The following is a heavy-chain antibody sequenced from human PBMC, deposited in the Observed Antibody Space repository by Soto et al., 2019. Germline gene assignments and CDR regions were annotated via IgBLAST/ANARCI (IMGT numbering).Heavy chain of an antibody. CDR2: IYYSGST. V-gene: IGHV4-39*01. D-gene: IGHD2-21*02. CDR1: GGSISSSSYY. CDR3: ARHYCGGDCYSLYYFDY. Sequence: PSETLSLTCTVSGGSISSSSYYWGWIRQPPGKGLEWIGSIYYSGSTYYNPSLKSRVTISVDTSKNQFSLKLSSVTAADTAVYYCARHYCGGDCYSLYYFDYWGQGTLVTVSS. J-gene: IGHJ4*02.